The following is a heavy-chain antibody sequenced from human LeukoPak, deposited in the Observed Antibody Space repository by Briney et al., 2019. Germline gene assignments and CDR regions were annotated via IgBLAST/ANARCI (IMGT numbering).Heavy chain of an antibody. Sequence: GGSLRLSCEASGFIFSDYGMGWVRQAPGKGLEWVSIISGRGDNTYYADSVKGRFTISRDNSKNTLYLQMNGLRAEDTAVYYCAKDRRGNAPRGAFDIWGQGTMVTVSS. J-gene: IGHJ3*02. CDR2: ISGRGDNT. V-gene: IGHV3-23*01. D-gene: IGHD1-1*01. CDR1: GFIFSDYG. CDR3: AKDRRGNAPRGAFDI.